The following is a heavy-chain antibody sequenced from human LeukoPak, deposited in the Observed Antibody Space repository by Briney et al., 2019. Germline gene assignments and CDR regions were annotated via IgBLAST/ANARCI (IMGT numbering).Heavy chain of an antibody. V-gene: IGHV4-59*08. Sequence: PSETLSLTCTVSGGSISSYYWSWIRQPPGKGLEWIGYFYYSGSTNCNPSLKSRVTISVDTSKNQFSLKLSSVTAADTAVYYCARRRYSFDAFDIWGQGTMVTVSS. D-gene: IGHD5-18*01. CDR3: ARRRYSFDAFDI. CDR1: GGSISSYY. J-gene: IGHJ3*02. CDR2: FYYSGST.